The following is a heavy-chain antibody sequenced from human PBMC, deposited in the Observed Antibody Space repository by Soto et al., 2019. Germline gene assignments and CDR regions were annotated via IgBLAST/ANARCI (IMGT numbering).Heavy chain of an antibody. D-gene: IGHD2-8*02. V-gene: IGHV3-23*01. Sequence: GGSLRLSCTASGFTFSSYAMNWVRQAPGKGLEWVSAIDASGGSTHYADSVKGRFTISRDNSKNTLYLQMNSLRAEDTAVYYCAKDRLEVLGIYRFDYWGQGTLVTVSS. J-gene: IGHJ4*02. CDR2: IDASGGST. CDR1: GFTFSSYA. CDR3: AKDRLEVLGIYRFDY.